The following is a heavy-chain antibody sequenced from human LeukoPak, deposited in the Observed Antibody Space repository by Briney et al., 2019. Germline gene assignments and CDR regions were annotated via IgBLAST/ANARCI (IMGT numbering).Heavy chain of an antibody. CDR1: GYTFTSYY. D-gene: IGHD6-6*01. J-gene: IGHJ4*02. V-gene: IGHV1-46*01. CDR2: INPSGGST. Sequence: ASVTVSCTASGYTFTSYYMHWVRQAPGQGLEWMGIINPSGGSTSYAQKFQGRVTMTRDTSTSTVYMELSSLRSEDTAVYYCARGITVYRAARGNYFDYWGQGTLVTVSS. CDR3: ARGITVYRAARGNYFDY.